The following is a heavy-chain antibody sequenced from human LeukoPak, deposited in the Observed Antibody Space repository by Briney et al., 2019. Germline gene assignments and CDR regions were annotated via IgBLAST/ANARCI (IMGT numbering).Heavy chain of an antibody. CDR2: TYVSDNT. D-gene: IGHD1-26*01. J-gene: IGHJ5*02. Sequence: GGSLRLSCTVSGIDVSSNYISWVRQAPGKGLEWVSVTYVSDNTYYADSVKGRFIVSRDNSKNTLYLEMNSLRVEDTGVYYCAREVGAWGQGTLVTVSS. CDR1: GIDVSSNY. CDR3: AREVGA. V-gene: IGHV3-66*01.